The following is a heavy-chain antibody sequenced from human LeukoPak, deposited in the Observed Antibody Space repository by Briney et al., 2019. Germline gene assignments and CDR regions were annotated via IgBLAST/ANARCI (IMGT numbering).Heavy chain of an antibody. Sequence: GGSLRLSCAASGFTFSSYWMTWVRQAAGKGLEWVAKTKQDGSEKYYVDSVKGRFTISRDNAKNSLYLQMSSLRAEDTAVYYCARGSYQFDYWGQGTLVTVSS. V-gene: IGHV3-7*01. CDR1: GFTFSSYW. J-gene: IGHJ4*02. CDR3: ARGSYQFDY. D-gene: IGHD2-2*01. CDR2: TKQDGSEK.